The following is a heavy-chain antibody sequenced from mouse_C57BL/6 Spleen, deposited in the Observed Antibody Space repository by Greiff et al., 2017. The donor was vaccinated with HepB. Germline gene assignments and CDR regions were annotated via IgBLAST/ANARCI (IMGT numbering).Heavy chain of an antibody. CDR1: GFTFSDYG. CDR3: ASDRNPAWFAY. Sequence: EVQGVESGGGLVKPGGSLKLSCAASGFTFSDYGMHWVRQAPEKGLEWVAYISSGSSTIYYADTVKGRFTISRDNAKNTLFLQMTSLRSEDTAMYYCASDRNPAWFAYWGQGTLVTVSA. CDR2: ISSGSSTI. J-gene: IGHJ3*01. V-gene: IGHV5-17*01. D-gene: IGHD3-2*01.